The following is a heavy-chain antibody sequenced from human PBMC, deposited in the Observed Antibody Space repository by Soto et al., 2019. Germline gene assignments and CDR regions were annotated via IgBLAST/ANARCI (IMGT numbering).Heavy chain of an antibody. CDR2: IYYSGST. CDR3: ARHELLWFGALSPRLDP. V-gene: IGHV4-39*01. CDR1: GTPITISTYN. J-gene: IGHJ5*02. D-gene: IGHD3-10*01. Sequence: SETLSPASSFSGTPITISTYNGCWSLHPPGKWLYWIGSIYYSGSTYYNPSLKSRVTISVDTSMNQFSLKLSSVTAADTAVYYCARHELLWFGALSPRLDPWGQGTLVTVS.